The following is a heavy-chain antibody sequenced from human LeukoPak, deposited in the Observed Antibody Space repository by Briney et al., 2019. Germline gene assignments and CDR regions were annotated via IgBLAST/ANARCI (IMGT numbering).Heavy chain of an antibody. D-gene: IGHD2/OR15-2a*01. Sequence: PGGSLRLSCAASGFTFSSYAMSWVRQAPGKGLEWVSAISGSGGSTYYADSVKGRFTISRDNSKNTPYLQMNSLRAEDTAVYYCARDLLADFYTKDSYFYIDVWGKGTTVTVSS. J-gene: IGHJ6*03. V-gene: IGHV3-23*01. CDR2: ISGSGGST. CDR1: GFTFSSYA. CDR3: ARDLLADFYTKDSYFYIDV.